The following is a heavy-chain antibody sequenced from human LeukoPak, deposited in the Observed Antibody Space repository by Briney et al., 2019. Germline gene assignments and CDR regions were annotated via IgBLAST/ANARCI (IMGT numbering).Heavy chain of an antibody. CDR3: ARVEWELPTSFDY. CDR2: IYYSGST. D-gene: IGHD1-26*01. Sequence: SETLSLTCTVSGYSISSGYYWSWIRQPPGKGLEWIGYIYYSGSTNYNPSLKSRVTISVDTSKNQFSLKLSSVTAADTAVYYCARVEWELPTSFDYWGQGTLVTVSS. J-gene: IGHJ4*02. V-gene: IGHV4-61*01. CDR1: GYSISSGYY.